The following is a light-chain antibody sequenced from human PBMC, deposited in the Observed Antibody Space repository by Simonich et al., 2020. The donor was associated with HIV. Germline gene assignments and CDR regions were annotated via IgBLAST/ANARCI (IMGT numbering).Light chain of an antibody. Sequence: DIQMTQSPSSLSASVGDRVTITCRASQGISSYLAWYQQKQGKAPKLLIYAASTLQSGVPSRFSGSGSGTEFTLTISSLQPEDFATYYCQHLNSYPRTFGQGTKVEIK. J-gene: IGKJ1*01. CDR2: AAS. CDR1: QGISSY. V-gene: IGKV1-9*01. CDR3: QHLNSYPRT.